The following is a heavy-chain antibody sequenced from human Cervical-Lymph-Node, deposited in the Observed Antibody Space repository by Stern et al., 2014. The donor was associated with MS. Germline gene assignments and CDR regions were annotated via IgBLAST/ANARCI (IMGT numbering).Heavy chain of an antibody. CDR2: IIAMFGTA. D-gene: IGHD3-10*01. J-gene: IGHJ6*02. V-gene: IGHV1-69*01. CDR1: GGTFSSYA. Sequence: VHLVESGAEVKKPGSSVRVSCKASGGTFSSYAISWVRQAPGQGLEWMGGIIAMFGTANYAQKFQGRVTITADDSTTTAYMEVSSLRSEDTAVYYCASSVGELTPEAVWGQGTTVTVFS. CDR3: ASSVGELTPEAV.